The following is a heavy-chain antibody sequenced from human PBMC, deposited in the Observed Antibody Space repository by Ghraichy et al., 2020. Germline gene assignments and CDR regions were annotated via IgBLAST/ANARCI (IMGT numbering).Heavy chain of an antibody. CDR2: LYYNANA. V-gene: IGHV4-59*11. CDR1: GDSLTNHY. D-gene: IGHD4-23*01. J-gene: IGHJ4*02. CDR3: ARGDWVTPRL. Sequence: GSLRLSCTVFGDSLTNHYWNWIRQPPGKGLEWLGYLYYNANANYKPSLKSRRNISVDTSKNQVFLQLSSVTAADTAVYYCARGDWVTPRLWGQGTLVTVSS.